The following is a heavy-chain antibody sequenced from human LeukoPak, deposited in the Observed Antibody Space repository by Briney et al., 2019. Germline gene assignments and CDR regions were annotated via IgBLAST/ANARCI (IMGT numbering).Heavy chain of an antibody. CDR3: ARWGILSGQLVGGNWFDP. D-gene: IGHD3-9*01. J-gene: IGHJ5*02. Sequence: SETLSLSCSVSGGSISSSSSHWGWIRQPPGKGLEWIGSSSYTGKTYYNPSLLSRVSISVDTVNNQFSLKVTSVSAGDTAVYYCARWGILSGQLVGGNWFDPWGQGTLVTVSS. CDR2: SSYTGKT. CDR1: GGSISSSSSH. V-gene: IGHV4-39*01.